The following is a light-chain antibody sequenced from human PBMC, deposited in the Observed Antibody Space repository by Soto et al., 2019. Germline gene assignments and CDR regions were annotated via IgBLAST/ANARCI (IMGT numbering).Light chain of an antibody. Sequence: QSVLTQSPSASASLGASVKLTCTLSSGHSSYAIAWHQQQPEKGPRYLMRVNSDGSHNKGDGIPDRFSGSSSGAERYLTISSLQSEDEADYYCQTWGSGIQVVFGGGTKVTVL. CDR1: SGHSSYA. J-gene: IGLJ2*01. V-gene: IGLV4-69*01. CDR2: VNSDGSH. CDR3: QTWGSGIQVV.